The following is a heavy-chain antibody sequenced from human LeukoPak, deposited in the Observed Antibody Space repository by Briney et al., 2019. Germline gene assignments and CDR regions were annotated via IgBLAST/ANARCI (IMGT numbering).Heavy chain of an antibody. D-gene: IGHD1-26*01. Sequence: PSETLSLTCTVSGGSISSCYWSWIRQPPGKGLEWIASFYYSGSTNYNPSLKSRVTVSVDTSKSQFSLKLSSVTAADTALYFCARLILGATFSFDSWGLGTLVTVSS. CDR1: GGSISSCY. J-gene: IGHJ4*02. CDR2: FYYSGST. CDR3: ARLILGATFSFDS. V-gene: IGHV4-59*08.